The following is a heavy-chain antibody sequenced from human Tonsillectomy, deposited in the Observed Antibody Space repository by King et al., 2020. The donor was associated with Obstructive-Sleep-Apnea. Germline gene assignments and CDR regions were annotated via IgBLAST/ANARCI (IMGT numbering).Heavy chain of an antibody. D-gene: IGHD3-16*01. CDR3: AKDLRYLGYYFDH. V-gene: IGHV3-33*06. CDR2: IWHDGSNE. CDR1: GFNFSNYG. Sequence: VQLEESGGGVVQPGRSLRLSCTSSGFNFSNYGMHWVRQAPCKGLEWVAVIWHDGSNEYYADSAQGRFTISRDNSKITLYLQMNRLRAGDTAVYYCAKDLRYLGYYFDHWGQGTLVTVSS. J-gene: IGHJ4*02.